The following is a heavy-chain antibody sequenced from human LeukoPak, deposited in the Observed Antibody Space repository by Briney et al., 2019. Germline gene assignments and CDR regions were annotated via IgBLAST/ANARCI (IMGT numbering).Heavy chain of an antibody. CDR3: ARVLKGYYDS. V-gene: IGHV3-53*01. D-gene: IGHD3-22*01. CDR1: GFTFSSYS. J-gene: IGHJ4*02. CDR2: IYSGGST. Sequence: GGSLRLSCAASGFTFSSYSMNWVRQAPGKGLEWVSVIYSGGSTYYADSVKGRFTISRDNSKNTLYLQMNSLRAEDTAVYYCARVLKGYYDSWGQGTLVTVSS.